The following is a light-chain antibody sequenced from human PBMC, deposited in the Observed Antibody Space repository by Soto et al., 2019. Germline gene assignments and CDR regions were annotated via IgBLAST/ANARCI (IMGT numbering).Light chain of an antibody. CDR2: WAS. CDR1: QSVLYSSNNKNY. Sequence: IVMTQSPDSLAVSLGERATINCKSSQSVLYSSNNKNYLAWYRQKPGQPPKLLIYWASIRESGVPDRISCSGSGTDFTLTISSLQAEDVAVYYCQQYYSTPPYTFGQGTELEIK. CDR3: QQYYSTPPYT. J-gene: IGKJ2*01. V-gene: IGKV4-1*01.